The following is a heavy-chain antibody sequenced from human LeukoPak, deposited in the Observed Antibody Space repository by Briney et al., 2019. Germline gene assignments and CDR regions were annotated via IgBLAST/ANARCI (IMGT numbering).Heavy chain of an antibody. CDR2: ISYDGRKK. J-gene: IGHJ4*02. V-gene: IGHV3-30*18. Sequence: GGSLRLSCAASGFTFSSYGMHWVRQAPGKGLEWVAVISYDGRKKYYADSVKGRFTISRDNSKNTLYLQMNSLRAEDTAVYYCANIREAIDWGQGTLVTVSS. CDR3: ANIREAID. CDR1: GFTFSSYG.